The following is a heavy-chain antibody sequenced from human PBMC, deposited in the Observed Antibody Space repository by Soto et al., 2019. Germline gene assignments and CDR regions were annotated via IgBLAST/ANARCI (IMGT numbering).Heavy chain of an antibody. CDR1: GFTFSSYG. CDR2: ISYDGSNK. D-gene: IGHD2-15*01. CDR3: AKDARWNYYYYGMDV. Sequence: GGSLRLSCAASGFTFSSYGMHWVRQAPGKGLEWVAVISYDGSNKYYADSVKGRFTISRDNSKNTLYLQMNSLRAEDTAVYYCAKDARWNYYYYGMDVWGQGTTVTVSS. V-gene: IGHV3-30*18. J-gene: IGHJ6*02.